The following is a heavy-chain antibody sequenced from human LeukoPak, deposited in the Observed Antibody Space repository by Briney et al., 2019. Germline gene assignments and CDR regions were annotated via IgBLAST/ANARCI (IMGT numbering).Heavy chain of an antibody. CDR1: GYTFNNYG. V-gene: IGHV1-18*01. J-gene: IGHJ5*01. Sequence: VSVKVSCKASGYTFNNYGISWVRQAPGQGLEWMGWINAYNGNTNYAQKLQGRVTMTTDTSTSTAYMELRSLRSDDTAVYYCARGGGYCSTTSCYTGIIRGWFDSWGQGTLVTVSS. CDR3: ARGGGYCSTTSCYTGIIRGWFDS. CDR2: INAYNGNT. D-gene: IGHD2-2*02.